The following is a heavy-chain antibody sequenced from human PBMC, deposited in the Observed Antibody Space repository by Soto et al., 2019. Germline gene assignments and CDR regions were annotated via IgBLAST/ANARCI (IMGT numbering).Heavy chain of an antibody. CDR3: ARESDSGSYYYDY. CDR1: GGSVSSGSYY. D-gene: IGHD3-10*01. Sequence: SETRCFTFTVSGGSVSSGSYYWSWFRQPPGTRLEWLVYIYNSGNTTYNPSLQCRGTIAVDTSKHRVSLRMRSVTGADTALYYWARESDSGSYYYDYWGRGTLVTVSS. J-gene: IGHJ4*01. CDR2: IYNSGNT. V-gene: IGHV4-61*03.